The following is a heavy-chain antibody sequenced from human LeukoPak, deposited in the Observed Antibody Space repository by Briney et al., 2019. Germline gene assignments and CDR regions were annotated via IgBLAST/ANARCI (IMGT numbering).Heavy chain of an antibody. CDR2: IKYNGDT. D-gene: IGHD3/OR15-3a*01. CDR3: ARGTLLNYFDY. Sequence: SRTLSLTCTVSGDSISSGGFYWSWIRQRSGKGLEWVAYIKYNGDTFYNPSLKSRLTISRDTSKNLFSLILTSVTAADSALYFCARGTLLNYFDYWGQGALVTVSS. J-gene: IGHJ4*02. V-gene: IGHV4-31*03. CDR1: GDSISSGGFY.